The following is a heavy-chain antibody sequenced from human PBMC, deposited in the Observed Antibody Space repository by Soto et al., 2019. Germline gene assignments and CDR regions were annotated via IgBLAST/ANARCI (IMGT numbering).Heavy chain of an antibody. CDR2: ISYDGSNK. CDR3: ARGSPNYYDSSGPIDY. J-gene: IGHJ4*02. D-gene: IGHD3-22*01. Sequence: GSLRLSCAASGFTFSSYAMHWVRQAPGKGLEWVAVISYDGSNKYYADSVKGRFTISRDNSKNTLYLQMNSLRAEDTAVYYCARGSPNYYDSSGPIDYWGQGTLVTVSS. V-gene: IGHV3-30-3*01. CDR1: GFTFSSYA.